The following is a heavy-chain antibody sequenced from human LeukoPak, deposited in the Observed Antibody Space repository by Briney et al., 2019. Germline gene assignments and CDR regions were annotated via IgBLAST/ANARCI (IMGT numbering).Heavy chain of an antibody. V-gene: IGHV3-7*03. CDR1: GSTFSSSW. J-gene: IGHJ4*02. CDR3: ARDNPPDY. Sequence: GGSLRLSCVASGSTFSSSWMSWVRQAPGKGLEWVANIKQDGSEKSYVESVRGRFTISRDNAKNSLYLQLNSLRAEDTAQYYCARDNPPDYWGQGTLVTVSS. CDR2: IKQDGSEK.